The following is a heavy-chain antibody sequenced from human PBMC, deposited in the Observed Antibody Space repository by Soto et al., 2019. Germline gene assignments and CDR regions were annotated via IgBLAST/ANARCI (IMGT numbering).Heavy chain of an antibody. CDR2: ISGSGGST. V-gene: IGHV3-23*01. CDR3: AKSFSSNWYDYFDY. CDR1: GFTFSDYA. D-gene: IGHD6-13*01. J-gene: IGHJ4*02. Sequence: EVQLLESGGGLVQPGGSLRLSCAASGFTFSDYAMSWVGQAPGKGREWVSAISGSGGSTYYADSVKGRFTISRDKSKNTLYLHMNSLRAEDTALYYCAKSFSSNWYDYFDYWGQGSLVTVSS.